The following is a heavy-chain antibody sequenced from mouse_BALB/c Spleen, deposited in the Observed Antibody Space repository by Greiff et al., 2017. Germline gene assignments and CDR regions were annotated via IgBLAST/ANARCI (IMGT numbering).Heavy chain of an antibody. CDR1: GFTFSSFG. V-gene: IGHV5-17*02. Sequence: EVHLVESGGGLVQPGGSRKLSCAASGFTFSSFGMHWVRQVPEKGLEWVAYISSGSSTIYYADTVKGRFTISRDNPKNTLFLQMTSLRSEDTAMYYCARSRNYWYFDVWGAGTTVTVSS. J-gene: IGHJ1*01. CDR2: ISSGSSTI. CDR3: ARSRNYWYFDV.